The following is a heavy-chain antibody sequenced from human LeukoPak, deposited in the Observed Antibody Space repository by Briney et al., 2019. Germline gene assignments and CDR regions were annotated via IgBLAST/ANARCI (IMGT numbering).Heavy chain of an antibody. D-gene: IGHD4-17*01. CDR2: ISGSGGST. CDR1: GFTFSSYA. J-gene: IGHJ4*02. Sequence: PGGSLRLSCAASGFTFSSYAMSWVRQAPGKGLEWVSAISGSGGSTYYADSVKGRFTISRDNSKNTLYLQMNSLRAEDTAVYYCANPPLYGDSIDYWGQGTLVTVSS. V-gene: IGHV3-23*01. CDR3: ANPPLYGDSIDY.